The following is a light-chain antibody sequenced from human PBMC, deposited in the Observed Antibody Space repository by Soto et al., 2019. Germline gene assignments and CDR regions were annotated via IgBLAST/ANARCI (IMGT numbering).Light chain of an antibody. CDR2: DAS. Sequence: EIVVTQSPGTLSLSPGERATLSCRTSQTVSSSYLAWYQQKPGQAPRLLIFDASSRATDIPDRFSGSGSGTDFTLTINRLEPEDFAVYYCQQYGRSGTFGQGTKVDIK. J-gene: IGKJ1*01. CDR1: QTVSSSY. CDR3: QQYGRSGT. V-gene: IGKV3-20*01.